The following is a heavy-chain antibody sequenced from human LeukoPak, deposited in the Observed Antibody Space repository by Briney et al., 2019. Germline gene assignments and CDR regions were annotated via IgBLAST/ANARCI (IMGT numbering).Heavy chain of an antibody. CDR2: IYYSGST. Sequence: SETLSLTCTVSGGSISSYYWSWIRQPPGRGLEWIGYIYYSGSTNYNPSLKSRVTISVDTSKNQFSLKLSSVTAADTAVYYCARAGAYYDILTGYQTLTYYYGMDVWGQGTTVTVSS. D-gene: IGHD3-9*01. V-gene: IGHV4-59*01. CDR3: ARAGAYYDILTGYQTLTYYYGMDV. CDR1: GGSISSYY. J-gene: IGHJ6*02.